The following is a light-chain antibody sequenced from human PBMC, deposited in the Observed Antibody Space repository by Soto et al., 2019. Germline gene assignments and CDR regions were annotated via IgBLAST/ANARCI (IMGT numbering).Light chain of an antibody. J-gene: IGLJ3*02. CDR2: GNX. CDR3: QSYDSSLSGWV. CDR1: SSNIGAGYD. Sequence: QSVLTQPPSVSGAPGQRVTISCTGSSSNIGAGYDVHWYQQLPGTAPKLLIYGNXNRXSXXXXRXSGSKSGTSASLAITGLQAEDEXDYYCQSYDSSLSGWVFGGGTKLTVL. V-gene: IGLV1-40*01.